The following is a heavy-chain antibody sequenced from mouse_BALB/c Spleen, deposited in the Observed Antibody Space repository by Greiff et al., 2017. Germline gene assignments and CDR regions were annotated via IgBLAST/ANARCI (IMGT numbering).Heavy chain of an antibody. CDR3: ARDSYYYGSSPAWFAY. D-gene: IGHD1-1*01. CDR2: ISDGGSYT. CDR1: GFTFSDYY. J-gene: IGHJ3*01. Sequence: EVKLMESGGGLVKPGGSLKLSCAASGFTFSDYYMYWVRQTPEKRLEWVATISDGGSYTYYPDSVKGRFTISRDNAKNNLYLQMSSLKSEDTAMYYCARDSYYYGSSPAWFAYWGQGTLVTVSA. V-gene: IGHV5-4*02.